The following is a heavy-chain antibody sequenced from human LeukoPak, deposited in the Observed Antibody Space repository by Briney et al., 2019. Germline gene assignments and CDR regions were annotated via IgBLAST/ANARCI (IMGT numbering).Heavy chain of an antibody. V-gene: IGHV4-59*01. CDR3: ARIQTLHGDLNNLDY. Sequence: SETLSLTCTVSGGSISSYYWSWIRQPPGKGLEWIGYIYYSGSTNYNPSLKSRVTISVDTSKNQFSLKLSSVTAADTAVYYCARIQTLHGDLNNLDYWGQGTLVTVSS. CDR2: IYYSGST. D-gene: IGHD4-17*01. CDR1: GGSISSYY. J-gene: IGHJ4*02.